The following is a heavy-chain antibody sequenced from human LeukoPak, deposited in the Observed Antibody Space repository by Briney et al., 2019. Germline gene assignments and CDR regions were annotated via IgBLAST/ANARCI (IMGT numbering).Heavy chain of an antibody. Sequence: ASVKVSCKASGYTFTSYDINWVRQATGQGLEWMGWMNPNSGNTGYAQKFQGRVTMTRNTSISTAYMELSSLRSEDTAVYYCAKDREDGDLYFDHWGQGTLVTVPS. CDR2: MNPNSGNT. D-gene: IGHD4-17*01. J-gene: IGHJ4*02. V-gene: IGHV1-8*01. CDR1: GYTFTSYD. CDR3: AKDREDGDLYFDH.